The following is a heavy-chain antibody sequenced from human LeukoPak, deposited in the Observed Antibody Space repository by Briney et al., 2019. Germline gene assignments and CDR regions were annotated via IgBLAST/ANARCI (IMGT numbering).Heavy chain of an antibody. V-gene: IGHV3-48*01. CDR2: ISSSSTI. Sequence: GGSLRLSCAASGFTFSSYSMNWVRQTPGKELEWVSYISSSSTIYYADSVKGRFTISRDNAKNSLYLQMNSLRAEDTAVYYCASIYLIVEATTFDYWGQGTLVTVSS. CDR3: ASIYLIVEATTFDY. J-gene: IGHJ4*02. CDR1: GFTFSSYS. D-gene: IGHD1-26*01.